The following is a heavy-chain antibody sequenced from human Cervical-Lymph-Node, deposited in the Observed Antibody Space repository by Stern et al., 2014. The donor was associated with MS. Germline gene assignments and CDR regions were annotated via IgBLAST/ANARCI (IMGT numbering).Heavy chain of an antibody. V-gene: IGHV1-24*01. J-gene: IGHJ6*02. CDR3: ATAALPQWLVGVYYYYYGMDV. D-gene: IGHD6-19*01. CDR1: GYTLTELS. Sequence: QVQLVQSGAEVQKPGASVKVSCKVSGYTLTELSMHWVRPAPGKGLEWMGGFDPEDGATIYAQKFQGRVTMTEDTSTDTAYMELSSLRSEDTAVYYCATAALPQWLVGVYYYYYGMDVWGQGTTVTVSS. CDR2: FDPEDGAT.